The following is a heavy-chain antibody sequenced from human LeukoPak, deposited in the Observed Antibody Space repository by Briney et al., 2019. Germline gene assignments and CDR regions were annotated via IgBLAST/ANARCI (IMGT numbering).Heavy chain of an antibody. CDR3: ARAFGISSHFDY. J-gene: IGHJ4*02. Sequence: GGSLRLSCAASGFTVSSNYMSWVRQAPGKGLEWVSVIYSGGSTYYADSVKGRFTISRDNSKNTLYLQMNSLRAEDTAVYYCARAFGISSHFDYWGQGTLVTVSS. CDR2: IYSGGST. D-gene: IGHD1-14*01. CDR1: GFTVSSNY. V-gene: IGHV3-53*01.